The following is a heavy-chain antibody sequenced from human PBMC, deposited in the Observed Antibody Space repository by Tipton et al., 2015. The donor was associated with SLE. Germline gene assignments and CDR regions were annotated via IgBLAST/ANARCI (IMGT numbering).Heavy chain of an antibody. CDR2: VYHDGST. CDR1: GYSISSGLY. V-gene: IGHV4-38-2*02. CDR3: ARDPDYGDDADDY. D-gene: IGHD4-17*01. Sequence: TLSLTCLVSGYSISSGLYWGWIRQPPGKGLEWIGNVYHDGSTFYNPSLKSRVTISVDTSKNHFSLRLTSVTAADTAVYYCARDPDYGDDADDYWGQGTLVTVSS. J-gene: IGHJ4*02.